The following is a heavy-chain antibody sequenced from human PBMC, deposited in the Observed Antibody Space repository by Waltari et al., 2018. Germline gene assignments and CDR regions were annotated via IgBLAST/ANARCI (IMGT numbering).Heavy chain of an antibody. D-gene: IGHD3-22*01. V-gene: IGHV3-48*01. J-gene: IGHJ6*02. CDR2: MSSSSSTI. CDR1: GFTFSSYS. CDR3: ARYTTDDSSGYYYFYGMDV. Sequence: EVQLVESGGGLVQPGGGLRLSCAASGFTFSSYSMNWVRKAPGKGLELVSYMSSSSSTIYYAASVKDRFTISRDNAKNALYLQMNSLSAEDTAVYYCARYTTDDSSGYYYFYGMDVWGQGTTVTVSS.